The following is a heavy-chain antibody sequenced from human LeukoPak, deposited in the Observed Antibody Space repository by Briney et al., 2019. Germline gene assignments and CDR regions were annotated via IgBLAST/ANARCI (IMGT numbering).Heavy chain of an antibody. V-gene: IGHV3-30*02. Sequence: GGSLRLSCAASGFTFSSYGMHWVRQAPGKGLEWVAFIRYDGSNKYYADSVKGRFTISRDNSKNTLYLQMNSLRAEDTAVYYCARDDYSNPLWDYWGQGTLVTVSS. CDR1: GFTFSSYG. J-gene: IGHJ4*02. CDR3: ARDDYSNPLWDY. D-gene: IGHD4-11*01. CDR2: IRYDGSNK.